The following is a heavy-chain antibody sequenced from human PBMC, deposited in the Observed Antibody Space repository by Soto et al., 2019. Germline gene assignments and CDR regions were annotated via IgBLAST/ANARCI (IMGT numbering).Heavy chain of an antibody. CDR3: ARGEADYDILTGYPHLLDV. D-gene: IGHD3-9*01. CDR2: IIPIFGTA. CDR1: GGTFSSYA. Sequence: QVQLVQSGAEVKKPGSSVKVSCKASGGTFSSYAISWVRQAPGQGLEWMGGIIPIFGTANYAQKFQGRVTITADESTSTAYMELSSLRSEDTAVYYCARGEADYDILTGYPHLLDVWGQGTTVTVSS. J-gene: IGHJ6*02. V-gene: IGHV1-69*12.